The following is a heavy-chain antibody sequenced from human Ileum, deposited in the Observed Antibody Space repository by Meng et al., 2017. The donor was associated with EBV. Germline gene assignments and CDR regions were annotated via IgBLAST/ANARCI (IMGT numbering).Heavy chain of an antibody. V-gene: IGHV4-4*02. CDR3: ARHSAYSQGY. CDR2: IYYSGIT. CDR1: DDSISSSEW. J-gene: IGHJ4*02. Sequence: APGEEAGPGRVKASGTLSLTCAVSDDSISSSEWWSWGRQPPGKGLEWIGQIYYSGITDYNPSLKSRVTISVDKSRNQVSLKLNSVTTADTAVYFCARHSAYSQGYWGQGTLVTVSS. D-gene: IGHD4-11*01.